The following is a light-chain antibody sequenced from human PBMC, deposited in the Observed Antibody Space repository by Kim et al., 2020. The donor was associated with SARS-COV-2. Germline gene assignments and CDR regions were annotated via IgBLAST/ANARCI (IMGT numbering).Light chain of an antibody. CDR3: QQYGASPGT. V-gene: IGKV3-20*01. J-gene: IGKJ1*01. CDR2: SAS. CDR1: QSVSSDH. Sequence: EVVLTQSPGTLSLSPGERATLSCRASQSVSSDHLAWYQLKPGQAPRLLIYSASTRATGIPDRFSGGGSGTDFTLTISRLEPEDFALFYCQQYGASPGTFAQGTKVDIK.